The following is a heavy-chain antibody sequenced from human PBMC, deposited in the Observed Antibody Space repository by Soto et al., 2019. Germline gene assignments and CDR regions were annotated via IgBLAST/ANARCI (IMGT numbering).Heavy chain of an antibody. CDR1: GFAFSTYA. D-gene: IGHD5-18*01. V-gene: IGHV3-64*01. CDR3: ASGGRAMNDY. CDR2: ISSNGGTT. J-gene: IGHJ4*02. Sequence: EVQLVESGGGLVQPGGSLRLSCAASGFAFSTYAMQWVRKAPGKGLEFVSSISSNGGTTHYAYSVKGRFTISRDNSRDTLYLQMGSLRPEDMAVYYCASGGRAMNDYWGQGTLVTVSS.